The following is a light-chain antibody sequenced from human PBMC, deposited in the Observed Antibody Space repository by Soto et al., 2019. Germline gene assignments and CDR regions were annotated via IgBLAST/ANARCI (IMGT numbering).Light chain of an antibody. CDR1: QGIRSY. V-gene: IGKV1D-8*01. CDR3: QQYYSFPWT. Sequence: VIWMTQSPSLLSASTGDRVTISCRMSQGIRSYLAWYQQKQGKAPKLLINAASTLQSRVQSRLSGSGSGTYFTLIISCLQSEDFATYYCQQYYSFPWTFGQGTKV. CDR2: AAS. J-gene: IGKJ1*01.